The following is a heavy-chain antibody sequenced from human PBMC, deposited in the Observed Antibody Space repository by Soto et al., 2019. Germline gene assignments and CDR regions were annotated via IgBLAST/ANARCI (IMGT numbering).Heavy chain of an antibody. CDR2: IYWDDDK. J-gene: IGHJ4*02. CDR3: AHSVVAGLGYYFDY. Sequence: SGPTLVNPTQTLTLTCTFSGFSLSSTRVAVGWIRQPPGKALEWLALIYWDDDKRYSPFLKSRLTITKDTSKNQVVLTMTNMGPVDTATYYCAHSVVAGLGYYFDYWGQGTLVTVPQ. CDR1: GFSLSSTRVA. D-gene: IGHD6-19*01. V-gene: IGHV2-5*02.